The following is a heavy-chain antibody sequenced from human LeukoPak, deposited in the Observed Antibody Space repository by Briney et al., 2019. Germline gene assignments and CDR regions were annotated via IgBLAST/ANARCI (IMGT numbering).Heavy chain of an antibody. Sequence: PSETLSLTCTVSGGSISSGGYYWSWIRQHPGKGLEWIGYIYYSGSTYYNPSLKSRVTISVDTSKNQFSLKLSSVTAADTAVYYCARERSWHDFDYWGQGTLVTVSS. D-gene: IGHD1-26*01. CDR1: GGSISSGGYY. V-gene: IGHV4-31*03. CDR3: ARERSWHDFDY. CDR2: IYYSGST. J-gene: IGHJ4*02.